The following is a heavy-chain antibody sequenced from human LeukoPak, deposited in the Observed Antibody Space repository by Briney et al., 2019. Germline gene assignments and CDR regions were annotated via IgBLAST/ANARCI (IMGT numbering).Heavy chain of an antibody. V-gene: IGHV1-69*06. CDR3: ARAETTVTTDYGMDV. J-gene: IGHJ6*04. CDR2: IIPIFGTA. CDR1: GGTFSSYA. D-gene: IGHD4-17*01. Sequence: GASVKVSCKASGGTFSSYAISWVRQAPGQGLEWMGGIIPIFGTANYAQKFQGRVTITADKSTSTAYMELSSLRSEDTAVYYCARAETTVTTDYGMDVWGKGTTVTVSS.